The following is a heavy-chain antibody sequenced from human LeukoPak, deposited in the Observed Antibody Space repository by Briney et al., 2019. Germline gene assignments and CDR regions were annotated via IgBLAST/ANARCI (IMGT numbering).Heavy chain of an antibody. CDR3: ARVVRELLNEHYFDY. CDR1: GYTFTSYG. Sequence: EASVKVSCKASGYTFTSYGISWVRQAPGQGLEWMGGIIPIFGTANYAQKFQGRVTITADESTSTAYMELSSLRSEDTAVYYCARVVRELLNEHYFDYWGQGTLVTVSS. CDR2: IIPIFGTA. J-gene: IGHJ4*02. D-gene: IGHD1-26*01. V-gene: IGHV1-69*13.